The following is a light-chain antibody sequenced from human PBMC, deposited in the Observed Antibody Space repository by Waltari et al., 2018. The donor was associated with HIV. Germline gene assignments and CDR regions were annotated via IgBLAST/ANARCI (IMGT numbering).Light chain of an antibody. CDR1: DTDHYD. V-gene: IGLV2-14*01. Sequence: QSALTQPASVSGSPGQSITISCTGTDTDHYDVSWYQPRPGEAPKVIIFEVVNRPSGVSNRFSVSRSGNTASLTISGLLAEDEADYFCTSYISSAIPVFGGGTKVTVL. CDR2: EVV. CDR3: TSYISSAIPV. J-gene: IGLJ2*01.